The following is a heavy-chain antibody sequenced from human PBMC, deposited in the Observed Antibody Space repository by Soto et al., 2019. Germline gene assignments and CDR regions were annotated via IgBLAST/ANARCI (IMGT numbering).Heavy chain of an antibody. CDR2: INSDGSST. D-gene: IGHD6-13*01. J-gene: IGHJ4*02. CDR1: GFTFSSYW. CDR3: ASKHSSRAFDY. V-gene: IGHV3-74*01. Sequence: EVQLVESGGGLVQPGGSLRLSCAASGFTFSSYWMHWVRQAPGKGPVWVSRINSDGSSTTYADSVKGRFTISRDNAKNTVYLQMNSLRAEDTAVYYCASKHSSRAFDYWGQGTPVTVSS.